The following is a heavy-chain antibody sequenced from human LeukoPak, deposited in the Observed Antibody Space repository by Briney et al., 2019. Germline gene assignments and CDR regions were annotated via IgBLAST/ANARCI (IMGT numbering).Heavy chain of an antibody. CDR2: IYSDNT. Sequence: GGSLRLSCTVSGFTVSTNSMSWVRQAPGKGLEWVSFIYSDNTHYSDSVKGRFTISRDNSKNTLYLQMNSLRAEDTAVYYCARANDNYYYYYMDVWGKGTTVTVSS. V-gene: IGHV3-66*01. CDR3: ARANDNYYYYYMDV. CDR1: GFTVSTNS. D-gene: IGHD3-22*01. J-gene: IGHJ6*03.